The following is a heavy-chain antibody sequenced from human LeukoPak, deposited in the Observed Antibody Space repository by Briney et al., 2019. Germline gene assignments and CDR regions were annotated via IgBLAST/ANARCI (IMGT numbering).Heavy chain of an antibody. CDR1: GFTLSSYA. CDR3: AKYRPGTYYRGPGMDV. J-gene: IGHJ6*02. CDR2: SGGDGSRT. D-gene: IGHD3-10*01. Sequence: GGSLRLSCAASGFTLSSYAMSWVRQAPGKGLEWVSASGGDGSRTFYADFVKGRFTISRDNSKNTLYLRVDSLRAEDTAVYYCAKYRPGTYYRGPGMDVWGQGTTVTVSS. V-gene: IGHV3-23*01.